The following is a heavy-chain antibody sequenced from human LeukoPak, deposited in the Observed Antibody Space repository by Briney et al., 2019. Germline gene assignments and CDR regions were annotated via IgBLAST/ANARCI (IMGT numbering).Heavy chain of an antibody. CDR3: VRGPYSWGPHRYYFDY. CDR1: GYTFTGYY. V-gene: IGHV1-2*02. CDR2: INPNSGGT. J-gene: IGHJ4*02. D-gene: IGHD1-20*01. Sequence: ASVKVSCKASGYTFTGYYMHWVRQAPGQGLEWMGWINPNSGGTNYAQKFQGRVTMTRDTSISTAYMELSRLRSDDTAVYYCVRGPYSWGPHRYYFDYWGQGTLVTVSS.